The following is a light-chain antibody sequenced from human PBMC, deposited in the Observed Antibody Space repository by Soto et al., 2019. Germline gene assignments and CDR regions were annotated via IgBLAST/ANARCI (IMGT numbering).Light chain of an antibody. CDR1: QSVSSN. CDR3: QQYNNWPRT. Sequence: EIVMTQSPATLSVSPGERATLSCRGSQSVSSNLAWYQQKPGQAPRLLIYRASTRATGIPARFSGSGSGTEFTLTISSLQSEDFAVYYCQQYNNWPRTFGQGTKVEIK. J-gene: IGKJ1*01. CDR2: RAS. V-gene: IGKV3-15*01.